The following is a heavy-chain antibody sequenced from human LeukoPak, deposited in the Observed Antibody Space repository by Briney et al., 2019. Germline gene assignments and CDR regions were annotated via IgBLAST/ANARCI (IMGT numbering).Heavy chain of an antibody. CDR3: ARGRHCGGDCYSAFDI. CDR2: INHSGST. Sequence: SETLSPTCAVYGGSFSGYYWSWIRQPPGKGLEWIGEINHSGSTNYNPSLKSRVTISVDTSKNQFSLKLSSVTAADTAVYYCARGRHCGGDCYSAFDIWGQGTMVTVSS. D-gene: IGHD2-21*02. V-gene: IGHV4-34*01. CDR1: GGSFSGYY. J-gene: IGHJ3*02.